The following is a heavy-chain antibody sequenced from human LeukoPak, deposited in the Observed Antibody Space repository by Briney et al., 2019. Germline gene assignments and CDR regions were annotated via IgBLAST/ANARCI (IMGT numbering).Heavy chain of an antibody. CDR3: ARFSGSYFDY. J-gene: IGHJ4*02. D-gene: IGHD1-26*01. V-gene: IGHV4-38-2*02. CDR2: LLHTGST. Sequence: SETLSLTCTVSGDSISSGYHWGWVRQPPKKGLEWIGSLLHTGSTVYNPSLKSRVAISVDTSKNQFSLKLSSVTAADTAVYYCARFSGSYFDYWGQGTLVTVSS. CDR1: GDSISSGYH.